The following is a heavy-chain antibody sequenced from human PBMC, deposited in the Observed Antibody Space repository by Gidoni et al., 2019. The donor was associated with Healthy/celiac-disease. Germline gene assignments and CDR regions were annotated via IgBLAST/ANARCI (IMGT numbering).Heavy chain of an antibody. CDR3: ARTFSSGWSQGAFDI. Sequence: QLQLQESGPGLVKPSETLSLTCTFPGGSISSSSYYWGWIRQPPGKGLEWIGSIYYSGSTYYNPSLKSRVTISVDTSKNQFSLKLSSVTAADTAVYYCARTFSSGWSQGAFDIWGQGTMVTVSS. D-gene: IGHD6-19*01. CDR1: GGSISSSSYY. J-gene: IGHJ3*02. V-gene: IGHV4-39*01. CDR2: IYYSGST.